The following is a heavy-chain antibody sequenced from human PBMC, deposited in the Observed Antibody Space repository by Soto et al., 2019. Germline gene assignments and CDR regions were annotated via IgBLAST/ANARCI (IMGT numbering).Heavy chain of an antibody. D-gene: IGHD6-13*01. Sequence: GGSLRLSCAASGFTLDVYAMHWVRQAPGKGLEWVSGISWNSGSIGYADSVKGRFTISRDNAKNSLYLQMNSLRAEDTALYYCAKDPYSSSSLDAEYFQHWGQGTLVTVSS. J-gene: IGHJ1*01. CDR1: GFTLDVYA. V-gene: IGHV3-9*01. CDR2: ISWNSGSI. CDR3: AKDPYSSSSLDAEYFQH.